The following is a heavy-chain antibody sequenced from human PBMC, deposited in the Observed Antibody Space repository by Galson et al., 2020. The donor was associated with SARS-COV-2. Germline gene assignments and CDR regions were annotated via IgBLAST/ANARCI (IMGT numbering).Heavy chain of an antibody. D-gene: IGHD1-26*01. CDR2: INDSGGT. Sequence: SETLSLTCAVYGGSFRGYYWSWIRQPPGMGLEWIGEINDSGGTNYNPSLKSRVTISVDTSKNQFSLQLNSVTAADTAVYFCKSESGPYPGGYYPPGIDVCGQGTTVIVS. V-gene: IGHV4-34*01. CDR3: KSESGPYPGGYYPPGIDV. CDR1: GGSFRGYY. J-gene: IGHJ6*02.